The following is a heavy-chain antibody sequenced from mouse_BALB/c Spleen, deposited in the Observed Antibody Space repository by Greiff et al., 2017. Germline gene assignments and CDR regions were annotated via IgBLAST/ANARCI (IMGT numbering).Heavy chain of an antibody. D-gene: IGHD2-2*01. CDR2: INSNGGST. J-gene: IGHJ1*01. V-gene: IGHV5-6-3*01. Sequence: EVHLVESGGGLVQPGESLKLSCAASGFTFSSYGMSWVRQTPDKRLELVATINSNGGSTYYPDSVKGRFTISRDNAKNTLYLQMSSLKSEDTAMYYCARERWLRRSHWYFDVWGAGTTVTVSS. CDR1: GFTFSSYG. CDR3: ARERWLRRSHWYFDV.